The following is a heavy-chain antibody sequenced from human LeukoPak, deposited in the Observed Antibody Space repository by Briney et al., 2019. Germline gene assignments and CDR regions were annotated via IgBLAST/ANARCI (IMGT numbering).Heavy chain of an antibody. Sequence: GGSLRLSCAASGFTFSSYTMNWVRQAPGKGLEWVAAISSSTRDIFYADSVKGRFSISRDNTQNSLSLQMNSLRAEDTAVYYCVREAAATLFDYWGQGTLVTVSS. CDR1: GFTFSSYT. J-gene: IGHJ4*02. CDR2: ISSSTRDI. D-gene: IGHD1-26*01. V-gene: IGHV3-21*01. CDR3: VREAAATLFDY.